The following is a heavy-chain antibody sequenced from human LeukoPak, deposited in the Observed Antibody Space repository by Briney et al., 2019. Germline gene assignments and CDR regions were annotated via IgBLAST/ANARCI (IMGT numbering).Heavy chain of an antibody. CDR2: ISSSSSYI. CDR1: GFTFSSYS. V-gene: IGHV3-21*01. D-gene: IGHD1-26*01. CDR3: ARVVGATVDY. Sequence: GGSLRLSCAASGFTFSSYSMNWVRQAPGKGLEWVSSISSSSSYIYYADSVKGRFTISRDNAKNSLYLQMNSLRAEDTAVCYCARVVGATVDYWGQGTLVTVSS. J-gene: IGHJ4*02.